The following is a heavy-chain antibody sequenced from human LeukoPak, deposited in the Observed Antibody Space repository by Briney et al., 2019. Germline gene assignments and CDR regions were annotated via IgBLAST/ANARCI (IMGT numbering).Heavy chain of an antibody. D-gene: IGHD2-2*01. CDR3: AKTSGVVPAARDFDY. V-gene: IGHV3-23*01. J-gene: IGHJ4*02. CDR1: GFTFSSYA. Sequence: GGSLRLSCAASGFTFSSYAMSWVRQAPGKGLEWVSANSGSGGSTYYADSVKGRFTISRDSSKNTLYLQMNSLRAEDTAVYYCAKTSGVVPAARDFDYWGQGTLVTVSS. CDR2: NSGSGGST.